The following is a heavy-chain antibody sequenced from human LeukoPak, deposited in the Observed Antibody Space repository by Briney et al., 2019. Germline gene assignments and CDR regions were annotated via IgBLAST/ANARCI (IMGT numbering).Heavy chain of an antibody. D-gene: IGHD6-13*01. CDR3: AKDFSAAGTTNWFDP. CDR1: GFTFDDYA. Sequence: PGGSLRLSCAASGFTFDDYAMHWVRQASGKGLEWVSGISWNSGSIGYADSVKGRFTISRDNAKNSLYLQMNSLRAEDTALYYCAKDFSAAGTTNWFDPWGQGTLVTVSS. CDR2: ISWNSGSI. V-gene: IGHV3-9*01. J-gene: IGHJ5*02.